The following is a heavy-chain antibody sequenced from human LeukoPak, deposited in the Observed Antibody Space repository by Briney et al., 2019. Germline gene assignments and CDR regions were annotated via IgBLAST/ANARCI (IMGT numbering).Heavy chain of an antibody. V-gene: IGHV4-39*07. D-gene: IGHD3-22*01. Sequence: SETLSLTCTVSGGSISSSSYYWGWIRQPPGKGLEWIGSIYYSGSTYYNPSLKSRVTISVDTSKNQFSLKLSSVTAADTAVYYCAPLMGHYYDSSGYRKGFDYWGQGTLVTVSS. CDR2: IYYSGST. CDR3: APLMGHYYDSSGYRKGFDY. J-gene: IGHJ4*02. CDR1: GGSISSSSYY.